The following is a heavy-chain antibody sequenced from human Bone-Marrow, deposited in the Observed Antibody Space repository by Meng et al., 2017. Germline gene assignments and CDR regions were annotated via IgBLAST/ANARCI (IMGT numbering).Heavy chain of an antibody. CDR3: ARDSSMHRGNWFDP. D-gene: IGHD2/OR15-2a*01. V-gene: IGHV3-33*01. CDR1: GFTFSNFG. Sequence: QVLGVEFGGGGVHAGRSLILPCAASGFTFSNFGVHWVRQGPGKGLEWVAMIWFDGSYQHYADSVKGRFTISRDNSKNTLYLQMNSLRVEDTAVYYCARDSSMHRGNWFDPWGQGTLVTVSS. CDR2: IWFDGSYQ. J-gene: IGHJ5*02.